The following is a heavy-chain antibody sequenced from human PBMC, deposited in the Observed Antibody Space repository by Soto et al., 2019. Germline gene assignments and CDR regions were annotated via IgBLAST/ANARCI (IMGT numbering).Heavy chain of an antibody. CDR1: GFTFSSYG. Sequence: QVQLVESGGGLVQPGRSLRLSCAASGFTFSSYGMHWVRQAPGKGLEWVAVISYDGSNKYYADSVKGRFTISRDNFKNPLYLQMNSVRAEDTAVYYCAKDLLWFGESYLFLYGMDVWGQGTTVTVSS. V-gene: IGHV3-30*18. CDR2: ISYDGSNK. CDR3: AKDLLWFGESYLFLYGMDV. J-gene: IGHJ6*02. D-gene: IGHD3-10*01.